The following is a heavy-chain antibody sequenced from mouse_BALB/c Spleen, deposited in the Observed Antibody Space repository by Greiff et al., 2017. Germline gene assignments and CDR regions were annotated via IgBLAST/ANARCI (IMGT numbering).Heavy chain of an antibody. Sequence: EVMLVESGGGLVKPGGSLKLSCAASGFTFSSYAMSWVRQTPEKRLEWVATISSGGSYTYYPDSVKGRFTISRDNAKNTLYLQMSSLRSEDTAMYYCARAYYGSSSFDYWGQGTTLTVSS. J-gene: IGHJ2*01. CDR1: GFTFSSYA. CDR2: ISSGGSYT. D-gene: IGHD1-1*01. CDR3: ARAYYGSSSFDY. V-gene: IGHV5-9-1*01.